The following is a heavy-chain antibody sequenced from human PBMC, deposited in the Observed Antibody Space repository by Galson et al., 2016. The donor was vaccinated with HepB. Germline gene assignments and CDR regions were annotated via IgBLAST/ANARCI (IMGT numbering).Heavy chain of an antibody. CDR3: AKDSNWLGIVVVPAEIDY. D-gene: IGHD2-2*01. Sequence: SLRLSCAASGFTFSSYGMHWVRQAPGKGLEWVAVISYDGSNKYYADSVKGRFTISRDNSKNTQYLQMNSLRAEDTAVYYCAKDSNWLGIVVVPAEIDYWGQGTLVTVSS. CDR1: GFTFSSYG. J-gene: IGHJ4*02. V-gene: IGHV3-30*18. CDR2: ISYDGSNK.